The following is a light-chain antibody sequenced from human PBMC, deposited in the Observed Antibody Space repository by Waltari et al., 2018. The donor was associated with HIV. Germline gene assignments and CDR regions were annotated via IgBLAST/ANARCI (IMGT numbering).Light chain of an antibody. J-gene: IGLJ2*01. V-gene: IGLV10-54*01. Sequence: QAGLTQPSSVSKDLGQTATLTCTGNNYNVCNEGAAWVPQFQAHPPKLLSFRNDKRPSGISERFFACRSGNIASLNISGLRPDDEAVYYGAAWDSSLNVWIIGEGTRLTVL. CDR1: NYNVCNEG. CDR2: RND. CDR3: AAWDSSLNVWI.